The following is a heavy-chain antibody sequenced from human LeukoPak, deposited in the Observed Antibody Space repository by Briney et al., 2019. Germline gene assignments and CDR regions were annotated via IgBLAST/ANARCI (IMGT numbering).Heavy chain of an antibody. CDR2: FDPEDGET. V-gene: IGHV1-24*01. CDR1: GYTFTGYY. Sequence: GASVKVSCKASGYTFTGYYMHWVRQAPGKGLEWMGGFDPEDGETIYAQEFQGGVTMTEDTSTDTAYMELSSLRSEDTAVYYCATWWGQRSMVRGVITGAFDIWGQGTMVTVSS. J-gene: IGHJ3*02. D-gene: IGHD3-10*01. CDR3: ATWWGQRSMVRGVITGAFDI.